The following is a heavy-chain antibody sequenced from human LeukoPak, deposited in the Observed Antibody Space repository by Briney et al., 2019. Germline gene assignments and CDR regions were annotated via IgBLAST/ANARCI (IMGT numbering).Heavy chain of an antibody. J-gene: IGHJ4*02. Sequence: SETLSLTCTVSGGSISDHYWSWIRQPPGKGLQWIEYIHYSGSTNYNPSLKSRVTISVDTSKTQFSLKLSSVTAADTAVYYCARHAGSTYYSYYYDYWGQGTLVTVSS. CDR3: ARHAGSTYYSYYYDY. D-gene: IGHD3-22*01. CDR1: GGSISDHY. CDR2: IHYSGST. V-gene: IGHV4-59*08.